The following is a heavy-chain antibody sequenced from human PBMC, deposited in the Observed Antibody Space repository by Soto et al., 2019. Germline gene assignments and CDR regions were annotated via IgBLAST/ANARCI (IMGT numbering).Heavy chain of an antibody. V-gene: IGHV1-18*01. CDR1: GYTFTSYG. D-gene: IGHD6-19*01. CDR3: ARGTRLAVADTGYFDY. Sequence: ASVKVSCKASGYTFTSYGISWVRQAPGQGLEWMGWISTYNGDTNYAQKVQDRVTMTTDASTSTAYMELRSLRSDDTAVYYCARGTRLAVADTGYFDYWGQGTLVTVSS. CDR2: ISTYNGDT. J-gene: IGHJ4*02.